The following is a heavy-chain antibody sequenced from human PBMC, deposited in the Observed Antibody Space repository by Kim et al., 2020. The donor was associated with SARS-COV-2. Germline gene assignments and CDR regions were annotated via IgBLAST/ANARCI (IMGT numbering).Heavy chain of an antibody. CDR1: GGTFSSYA. CDR2: IIPIFGTA. V-gene: IGHV1-69*13. J-gene: IGHJ5*02. Sequence: SVKVSCKASGGTFSSYAISWVRQAPGQGLEWMGGIIPIFGTANYAQKFQGRVTITADESTSTAYMELSSLRSEDTAVYYCARDEVQQNWFDPWGQGTLVTVSS. CDR3: ARDEVQQNWFDP.